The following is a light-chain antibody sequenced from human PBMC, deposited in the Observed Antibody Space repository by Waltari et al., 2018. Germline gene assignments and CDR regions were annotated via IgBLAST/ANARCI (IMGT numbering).Light chain of an antibody. Sequence: EIVLTQSPATLSLSPGETATPSCRASQSFRTYLAWYQQRTGQPPRLLIYDISKRAAGIPARFSGSGSGTDFTLTISSLEPEDFAIYYCQQRSNWPGTFGQGTKVEIK. CDR2: DIS. J-gene: IGKJ1*01. CDR3: QQRSNWPGT. V-gene: IGKV3-11*01. CDR1: QSFRTY.